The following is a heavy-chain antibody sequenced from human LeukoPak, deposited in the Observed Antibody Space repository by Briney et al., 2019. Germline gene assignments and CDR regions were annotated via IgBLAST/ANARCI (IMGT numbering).Heavy chain of an antibody. Sequence: ASVKVSCKASGGTFSSYALSWVRQAPGQGLEWMGGIIPIFGTANYAQKFQGRVTITADESTSTAYMELSSLRSEDTAVYYCARVRGGYSYGALYYYYGMDVWGQGTTVTVSS. CDR1: GGTFSSYA. D-gene: IGHD5-18*01. CDR2: IIPIFGTA. J-gene: IGHJ6*02. CDR3: ARVRGGYSYGALYYYYGMDV. V-gene: IGHV1-69*13.